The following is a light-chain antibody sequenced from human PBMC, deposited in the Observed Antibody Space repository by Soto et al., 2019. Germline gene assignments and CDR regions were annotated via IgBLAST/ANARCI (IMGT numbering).Light chain of an antibody. Sequence: DIQMTQSPSSLSASVGDRVTITCRASQTIKKYLTWYQQQPGKAPKLLIYTASSLQVGFPSRFSGSGSGTDFTLIISSLQPADSATYYCQQSFSAPLTFGGGTKVEIK. J-gene: IGKJ4*01. V-gene: IGKV1-39*01. CDR1: QTIKKY. CDR3: QQSFSAPLT. CDR2: TAS.